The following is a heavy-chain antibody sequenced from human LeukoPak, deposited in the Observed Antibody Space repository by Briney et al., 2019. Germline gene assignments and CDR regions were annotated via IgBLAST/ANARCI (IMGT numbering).Heavy chain of an antibody. CDR2: IYHSGST. Sequence: PSETLSLTCTVSGGSISSGGYYWSWIRQPPGKGLEWIGYIYHSGSTYYNPSLKSRVTISVDRSKNQFSLKLSSVTAADTAVYYCASLYDSSGYPPAGAFDIWGQGTMVTVSS. V-gene: IGHV4-30-2*01. CDR1: GGSISSGGYY. CDR3: ASLYDSSGYPPAGAFDI. D-gene: IGHD3-22*01. J-gene: IGHJ3*02.